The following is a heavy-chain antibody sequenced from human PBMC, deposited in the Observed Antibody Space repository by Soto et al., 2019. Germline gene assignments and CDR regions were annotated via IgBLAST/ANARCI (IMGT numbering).Heavy chain of an antibody. CDR2: ITSTSSFI. J-gene: IGHJ6*02. V-gene: IGHV3-21*01. D-gene: IGHD2-8*01. Sequence: EVHLVESGGGLVKPGGSPKVSCAASGFTFSTYSMNWVRQAPGKGLEWVSSITSTSSFIDYTDSVKGRFTISRDNAKNSLFLQMDSLRADDTAVYYCARSQRNGAMDVWGQGTTVTVSS. CDR1: GFTFSTYS. CDR3: ARSQRNGAMDV.